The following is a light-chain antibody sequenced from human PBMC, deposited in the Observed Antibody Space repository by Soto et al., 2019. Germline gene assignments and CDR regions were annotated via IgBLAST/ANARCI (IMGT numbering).Light chain of an antibody. CDR3: LQYNNLYT. Sequence: DIQMTQSPSSLSASVGERVTITCQASQDISNFLNWYQHKPGKAPKLLIYDASNLETGVPSRFSGSGSGTDFTFTISSLQPEDIATYYCLQYNNLYTFGQGTKLEIK. V-gene: IGKV1-33*01. CDR2: DAS. CDR1: QDISNF. J-gene: IGKJ2*01.